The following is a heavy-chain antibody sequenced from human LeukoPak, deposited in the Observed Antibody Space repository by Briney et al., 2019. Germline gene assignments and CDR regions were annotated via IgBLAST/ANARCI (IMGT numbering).Heavy chain of an antibody. CDR3: ARDLNYYDGSTYYDAFDI. D-gene: IGHD3-22*01. V-gene: IGHV4-59*01. Sequence: SETLSLTCAVYGGSFSGFYWSWIRQPPGKGLEFIGNIYYTGTSNYNPSLKSRVTMSIDTSKNQFSLNLSSVTAADTAVYYCARDLNYYDGSTYYDAFDIWGQGTLVTVSS. CDR2: IYYTGTS. CDR1: GGSFSGFY. J-gene: IGHJ3*02.